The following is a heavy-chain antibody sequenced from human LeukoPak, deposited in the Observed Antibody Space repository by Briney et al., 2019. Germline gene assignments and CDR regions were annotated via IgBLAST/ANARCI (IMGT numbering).Heavy chain of an antibody. J-gene: IGHJ4*02. V-gene: IGHV1-18*01. CDR1: GYTFTSYG. CDR2: ISAYNGNT. Sequence: GASVKVSCKASGYTFTSYGISWVRQAPGQGLEWMGWISAYNGNTNYAQKLQGRVTMTTDTSTSTAYMELRSLRFDDTAVYYCARDRRYFDWPYFDYWGQGTLVTVSS. CDR3: ARDRRYFDWPYFDY. D-gene: IGHD3-9*01.